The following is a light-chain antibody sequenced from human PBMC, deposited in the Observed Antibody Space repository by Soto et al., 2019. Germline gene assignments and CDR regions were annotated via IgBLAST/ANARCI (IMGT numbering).Light chain of an antibody. CDR1: QSLVHSNGNTY. CDR2: RIS. J-gene: IGKJ1*01. V-gene: IGKV2-24*01. Sequence: DIVLTQTPLFSPVTVGQPASISCMSSQSLVHSNGNTYLSWYRQRPGQPPRLLIHRISNRISGVPDRFSGSGAGTYFTLRISRVEPEDFAVYYCQQRSNWPWTFGQGTKVDIK. CDR3: QQRSNWPWT.